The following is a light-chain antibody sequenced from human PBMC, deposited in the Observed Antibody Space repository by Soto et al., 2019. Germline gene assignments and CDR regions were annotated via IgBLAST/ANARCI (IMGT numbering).Light chain of an antibody. CDR2: DAS. CDR1: QSVSSY. CDR3: QQRLNWPPLT. V-gene: IGKV3-11*01. Sequence: EIVLTQSPATLSLSPGERATLSCRASQSVSSYLAWYQQKPGQAPRLLIYDASNRATGIPARFSGSGSVTDFTLTITILEPEDSAIYYCQQRLNWPPLTFGGGTKVEIK. J-gene: IGKJ4*01.